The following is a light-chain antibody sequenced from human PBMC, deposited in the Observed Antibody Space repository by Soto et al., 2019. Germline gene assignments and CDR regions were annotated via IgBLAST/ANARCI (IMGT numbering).Light chain of an antibody. CDR2: GAS. CDR1: QSVISNY. CDR3: QQYGSSLFT. J-gene: IGKJ2*01. V-gene: IGKV3-20*01. Sequence: ETXXTQSPGTLSLSPGETATLSCRASQSVISNYLAWYRQKPGQAPRLLIYGASNRATGIPDRFSGSGSGTDFTLTISRLEPEDFAVYYCQQYGSSLFTFGQGTKLEIK.